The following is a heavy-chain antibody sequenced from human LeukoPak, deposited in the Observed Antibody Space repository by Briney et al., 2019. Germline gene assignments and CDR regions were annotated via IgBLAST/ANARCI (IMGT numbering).Heavy chain of an antibody. CDR2: ISSRSRTL. D-gene: IGHD3-3*01. J-gene: IGHJ4*02. Sequence: PGGSLRLSCAASGFVFSNFSMNWVRQTPGKGLEWVSYISSRSRTLHYADSVKGRFTVSRDNGKNALYLQMTGLTADDTAIYYCAGGPILRVFGYWGQGILVTVSS. V-gene: IGHV3-48*01. CDR3: AGGPILRVFGY. CDR1: GFVFSNFS.